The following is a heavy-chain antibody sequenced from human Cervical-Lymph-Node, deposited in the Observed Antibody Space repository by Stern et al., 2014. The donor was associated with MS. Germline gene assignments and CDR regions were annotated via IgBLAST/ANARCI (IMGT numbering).Heavy chain of an antibody. D-gene: IGHD3-9*01. CDR1: GDTITNNY. Sequence: VQLVESGAEVKKPGASVKISCKASGDTITNNYMHWVRQAPGQGLEWLGLINHPGNSKYYAQKFQGRVTMTKDTSTNTVYMDLNSLRSEDTAVYYCARETGYNNGRFDYWGQGTLVTVSS. J-gene: IGHJ4*02. CDR3: ARETGYNNGRFDY. CDR2: INHPGNSK. V-gene: IGHV1-46*01.